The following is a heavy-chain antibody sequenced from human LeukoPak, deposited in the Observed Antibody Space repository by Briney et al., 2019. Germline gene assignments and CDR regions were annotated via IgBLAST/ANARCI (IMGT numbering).Heavy chain of an antibody. CDR2: ISSGGIL. Sequence: PGGSRRLSCAASGFPFRTYDMNWVRQAPGKGLEWISYISSGGILSYADSVKGRFIIPRDNAKNSLFLHMNSLRAEDTAIYYCASETESPSFDAFDIWGQRTMVTVSS. V-gene: IGHV3-48*03. CDR3: ASETESPSFDAFDI. J-gene: IGHJ3*02. CDR1: GFPFRTYD. D-gene: IGHD1-14*01.